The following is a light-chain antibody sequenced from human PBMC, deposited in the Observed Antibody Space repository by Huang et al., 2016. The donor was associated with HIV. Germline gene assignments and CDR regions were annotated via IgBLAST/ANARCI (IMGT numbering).Light chain of an antibody. J-gene: IGKJ1*01. CDR3: QGYTTAPWT. V-gene: IGKV1-27*01. CDR2: GAS. Sequence: DIQMTQSPSSLSASVGDRVTITCRASPAISNYLAWYQQKPGKFPQLLIYGASTLQSGVPSRCSGSGSGTDFTLTISSLQPEDVATYYCQGYTTAPWTFGQGTKVEVK. CDR1: PAISNY.